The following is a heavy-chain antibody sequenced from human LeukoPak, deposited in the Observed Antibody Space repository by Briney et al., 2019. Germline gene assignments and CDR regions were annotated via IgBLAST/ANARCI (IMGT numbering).Heavy chain of an antibody. V-gene: IGHV3-74*01. CDR3: AKGSSSWQYNWFDP. Sequence: SGGSLRLSCAASGLTFSSHWMHWVRQAPGKGLVWVSRITNDGSSTTYADSVKGRFTISRDNSKNTLYLQMNSLRAEDTAIYYCAKGSSSWQYNWFDPWGQGTLVTVSS. D-gene: IGHD6-13*01. CDR2: ITNDGSST. CDR1: GLTFSSHW. J-gene: IGHJ5*02.